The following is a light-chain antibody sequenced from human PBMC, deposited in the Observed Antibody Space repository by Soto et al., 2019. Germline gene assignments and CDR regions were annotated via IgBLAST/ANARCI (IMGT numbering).Light chain of an antibody. Sequence: ELVLTQSPGTLSLSPGERATLSCRASQSVSSSFLAWYQQKPGQAPRLLIYGASSRATGIPDRFSGSGSGTDFTLTISRVEPKDFAVYYCQQYGSSPLLTFGGGTKVEIK. CDR3: QQYGSSPLLT. V-gene: IGKV3-20*01. CDR2: GAS. CDR1: QSVSSSF. J-gene: IGKJ4*01.